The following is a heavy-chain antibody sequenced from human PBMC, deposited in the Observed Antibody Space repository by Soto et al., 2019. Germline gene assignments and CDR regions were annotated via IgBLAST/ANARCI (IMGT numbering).Heavy chain of an antibody. J-gene: IGHJ4*02. V-gene: IGHV3-23*01. CDR2: TTDTDGDR. CDR3: ARGSRDSYPGRRIFDL. D-gene: IGHD3-10*01. Sequence: EEQLLESGGDLVQPGGSLSLACVASGITFSSRAMSWVRQAPGEGLEWGSTTTDTDGDRKYADCVRGRFTISRDKSKNTLYLQMSSLRAEDSAVYFCARGSRDSYPGRRIFDLWGRGTRVTVSS. CDR1: GITFSSRA.